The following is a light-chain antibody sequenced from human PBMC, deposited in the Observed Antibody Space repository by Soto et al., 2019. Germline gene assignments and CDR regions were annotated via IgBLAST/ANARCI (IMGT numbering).Light chain of an antibody. J-gene: IGKJ5*01. CDR1: QSVRSK. Sequence: EIVMTQSPVTLSVSPGEGASLSCRASQSVRSKLVWYQQIPDQPPSLLMYDASTRDTGIPARFSGSGSVTEFTLTIIWLQSDDFTVYSCQNYNNRPITFGQVTRLQIK. CDR2: DAS. CDR3: QNYNNRPIT. V-gene: IGKV3-15*01.